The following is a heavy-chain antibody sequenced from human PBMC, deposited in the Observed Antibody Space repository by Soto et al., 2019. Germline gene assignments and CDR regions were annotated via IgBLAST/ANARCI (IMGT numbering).Heavy chain of an antibody. V-gene: IGHV3-7*05. CDR2: IKQDGSEK. Sequence: GGSLRLSCAASGFTFSSYWMSWVRQAPGKGLEWVANIKQDGSEKYYVDSVKGRFTISRDNAKNSLYLQMNSLRAEDTAVYYCAREGHYYDSSGYTGHAFDIWGQGTMVTVSS. CDR1: GFTFSSYW. CDR3: AREGHYYDSSGYTGHAFDI. D-gene: IGHD3-22*01. J-gene: IGHJ3*02.